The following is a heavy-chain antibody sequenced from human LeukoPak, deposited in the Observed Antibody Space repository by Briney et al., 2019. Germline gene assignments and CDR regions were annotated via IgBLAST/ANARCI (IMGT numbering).Heavy chain of an antibody. CDR1: GFTFSSDW. CDR3: TTETYRRFDY. V-gene: IGHV3-7*01. Sequence: GGSLRLSCGASGFTFSSDWISWVRQAPGKGLEWVADIKQVGSERYYVDSVKGRFTISRDNAKNSLYLQIDSLRAEDTAVYYCTTETYRRFDYWGQGTLVTVSS. CDR2: IKQVGSER. J-gene: IGHJ4*02.